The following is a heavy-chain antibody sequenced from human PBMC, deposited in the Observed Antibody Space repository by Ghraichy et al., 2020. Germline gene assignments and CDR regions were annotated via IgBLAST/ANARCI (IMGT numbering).Heavy chain of an antibody. J-gene: IGHJ5*02. CDR2: IGASGGAT. V-gene: IGHV3-23*01. CDR1: GLTFSNYA. CDR3: AKAWGYCSGGTCPSYNWFDP. D-gene: IGHD2-15*01. Sequence: GGSLRLSCAASGLTFSNYAMTWVRQAPGQGLEWVSGIGASGGATYYADSVKGRFTISRDNSKSTLYLQMNSLRAEDTAIYYCAKAWGYCSGGTCPSYNWFDPWGQGTLVTVSS.